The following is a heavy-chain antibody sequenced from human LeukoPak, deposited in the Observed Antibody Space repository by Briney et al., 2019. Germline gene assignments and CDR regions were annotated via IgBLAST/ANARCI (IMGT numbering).Heavy chain of an antibody. J-gene: IGHJ5*02. CDR2: IYYSGST. V-gene: IGHV4-39*01. CDR1: GGSISSSSYY. CDR3: ARVSDWFDP. D-gene: IGHD5/OR15-5a*01. Sequence: SETLSLTCTVSGGSISSSSYYWGWIRQPPGKGLGWIGSIYYSGSTYYNPSLKSRVTISVDTSKNQFSLKLSSVTAADTAVYYCARVSDWFDPWGQGTLVTVSS.